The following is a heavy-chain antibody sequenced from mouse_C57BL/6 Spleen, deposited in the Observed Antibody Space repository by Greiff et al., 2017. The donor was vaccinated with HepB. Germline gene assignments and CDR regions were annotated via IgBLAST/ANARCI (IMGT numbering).Heavy chain of an antibody. J-gene: IGHJ2*01. CDR3: ARYYYGSGFDY. V-gene: IGHV14-3*01. CDR2: IDHANGNT. CDR1: GFNIKNTY. D-gene: IGHD1-1*01. Sequence: VQLQQSAAALVRPGASAKLSCSASGFNIKNTYMLWVKQRTEQGLEWIGRIDHANGNTKYAPKFQDKATITADTSSNTAYLQLSSLTSEDTAIYYCARYYYGSGFDYWGQGTTLTVSS.